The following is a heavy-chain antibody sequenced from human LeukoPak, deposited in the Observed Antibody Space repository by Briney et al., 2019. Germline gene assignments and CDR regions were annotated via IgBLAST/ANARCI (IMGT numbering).Heavy chain of an antibody. CDR2: IYSDNT. CDR1: GFTVSSNS. D-gene: IGHD5-18*01. Sequence: GGSLRLSCTVSGFTVSSNSMSWVRQAPGKGLEWVSFIYSDNTHYSDSVKGRFTISRDNSKNTLYLQMNSLRAEDTAVYYCARDLLDTAMVTDYYYYMDVWGKGTTVTVSS. V-gene: IGHV3-53*01. CDR3: ARDLLDTAMVTDYYYYMDV. J-gene: IGHJ6*03.